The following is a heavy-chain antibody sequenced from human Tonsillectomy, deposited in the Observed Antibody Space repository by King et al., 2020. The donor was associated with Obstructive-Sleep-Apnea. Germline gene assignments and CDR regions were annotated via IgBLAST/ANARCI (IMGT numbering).Heavy chain of an antibody. CDR1: VGSISSGGYY. D-gene: IGHD3-10*01. Sequence: QLQESGPGLVKPSQTLSLTCIVSVGSISSGGYYWSCIRQHPGKGLECIGYIYYSGSTYYNPSLKSRVTISVDTSKNQFSLKLSSVTAADTAVYYCARGGGGSGNYWGQGTLVTVSS. J-gene: IGHJ4*02. V-gene: IGHV4-31*03. CDR2: IYYSGST. CDR3: ARGGGGSGNY.